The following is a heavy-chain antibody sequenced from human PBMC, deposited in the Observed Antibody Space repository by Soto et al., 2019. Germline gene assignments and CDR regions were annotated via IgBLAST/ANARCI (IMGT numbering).Heavy chain of an antibody. V-gene: IGHV1-8*01. CDR3: ARGRHIVGTSIADD. Sequence: QVQLVQSGAEVRKPGASVKVSCKASGYTFTSYDINWVRQATGQGREWMGWMSPNIGTTVYAQKFYGRVTMTRNTSISTAYMELNSLRSEDTAVYYCARGRHIVGTSIADDWGQGTLVTVSS. CDR1: GYTFTSYD. J-gene: IGHJ4*02. CDR2: MSPNIGTT. D-gene: IGHD1-26*01.